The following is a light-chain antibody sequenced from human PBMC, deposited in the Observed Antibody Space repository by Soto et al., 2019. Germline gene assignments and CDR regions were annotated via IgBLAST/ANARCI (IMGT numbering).Light chain of an antibody. V-gene: IGKV3-15*01. CDR2: GAS. Sequence: EIVMTQSPATLSVSPGERATLSCRASQSVSSNLAWYQQKPGQAPRLLIYGASTRATGIPARFSGSGSGTEFTLTISSLLYEDVVVYYCQQYNNWPPITFGQGTRLEIK. J-gene: IGKJ5*01. CDR3: QQYNNWPPIT. CDR1: QSVSSN.